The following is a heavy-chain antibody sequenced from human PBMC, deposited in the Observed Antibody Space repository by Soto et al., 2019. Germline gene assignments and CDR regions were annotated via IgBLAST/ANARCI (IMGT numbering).Heavy chain of an antibody. D-gene: IGHD2-15*01. Sequence: PGGSLRLSCAASGFTVSNYAMNWVRQAPGKGLEWVSYISTGDSPIYYADSVKGRFTISRDNAKKSLYLQMISLRAEDTAVYYCATVCRFCSGSNSLYWGRGTLVTVSS. CDR1: GFTVSNYA. CDR3: ATVCRFCSGSNSLY. V-gene: IGHV3-48*01. J-gene: IGHJ4*02. CDR2: ISTGDSPI.